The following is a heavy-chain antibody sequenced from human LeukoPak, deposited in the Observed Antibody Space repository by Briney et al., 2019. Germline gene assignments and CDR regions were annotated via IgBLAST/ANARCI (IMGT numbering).Heavy chain of an antibody. CDR3: ARVKGYFVDY. Sequence: PSGTLSLTCTVSGGSVSSGSYYWSWIRQPPGKGLEWIGYIYYSGSTNYNPSLTSRVTISLATSKHQSSLKPSSVTAADTAVYYYARVKGYFVDYWGHGTLVTVSS. CDR2: IYYSGST. D-gene: IGHD3-9*01. V-gene: IGHV4-61*01. J-gene: IGHJ4*01. CDR1: GGSVSSGSYY.